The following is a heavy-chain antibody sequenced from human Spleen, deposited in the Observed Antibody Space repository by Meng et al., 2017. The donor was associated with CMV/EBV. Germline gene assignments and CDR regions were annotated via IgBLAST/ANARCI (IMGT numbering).Heavy chain of an antibody. CDR3: AREYQMFHNNGAFDV. CDR2: INPSSDST. Sequence: ASVQVSCKASGYTLSNYFLHWVRQAPGQGLEWMGIINPSSDSTTYAPNFQGRISLTTDASRTTVHMELSGLKSEDTAVYYCAREYQMFHNNGAFDVWGHGTMVTVSS. V-gene: IGHV1-46*01. D-gene: IGHD2-2*01. CDR1: GYTLSNYF. J-gene: IGHJ3*01.